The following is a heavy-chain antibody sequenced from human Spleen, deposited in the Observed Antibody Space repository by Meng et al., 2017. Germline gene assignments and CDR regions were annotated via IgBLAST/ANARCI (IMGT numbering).Heavy chain of an antibody. J-gene: IGHJ4*02. CDR2: VSHDGNSG. V-gene: IGHV3-30-3*01. Sequence: QIQLVESGGGVVQPGGSLRLSCATSGFTFTDYAMHWVRQAPGKGPQWVAIVSHDGNSGCYADSVKGRFSVSRDNFKNIQFLQMTSLRAEDTAVYYCSKDYTGSDDYWGQGTLVTVSS. D-gene: IGHD5-12*01. CDR3: SKDYTGSDDY. CDR1: GFTFTDYA.